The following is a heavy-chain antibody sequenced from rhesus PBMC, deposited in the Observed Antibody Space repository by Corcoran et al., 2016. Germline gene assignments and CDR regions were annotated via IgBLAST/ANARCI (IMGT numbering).Heavy chain of an antibody. CDR3: ARDTFYSDVWYFDL. J-gene: IGHJ2*01. Sequence: QVQLQESGPGLVKPSETLSLTCTGSGAPLTSTWWDWISQVPGKGMEWIAKINGKNGTPNVNPPLRSRVTISNDASNNRFSLKLTSVTAADTAIYYCARDTFYSDVWYFDLWGPGTPITVSS. CDR1: GAPLTSTW. D-gene: IGHD5-12*01. CDR2: INGKNGTP. V-gene: IGHV4-80*01.